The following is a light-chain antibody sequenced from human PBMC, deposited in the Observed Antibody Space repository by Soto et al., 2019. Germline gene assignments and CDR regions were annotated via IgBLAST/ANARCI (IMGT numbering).Light chain of an antibody. CDR2: AAS. CDR1: QSVSVNS. J-gene: IGKJ3*01. V-gene: IGKV3-20*01. Sequence: ETVLTQSPGTLSLSPGERATLSCSASQSVSVNSLAWYQQKGGQAPRLLIYAASTRATGVPDRFSGSGSGTDFALTISRLETEDFAVYYCQQYGGSPFTFGPGTKVDIK. CDR3: QQYGGSPFT.